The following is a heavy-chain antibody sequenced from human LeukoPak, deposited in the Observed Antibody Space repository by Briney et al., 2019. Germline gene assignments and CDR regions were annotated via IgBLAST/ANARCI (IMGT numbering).Heavy chain of an antibody. V-gene: IGHV1-2*02. CDR3: ARDRGPRGYSYGYL. J-gene: IGHJ4*02. D-gene: IGHD5-18*01. CDR1: GYTFTGYY. CDR2: INPNSGGT. Sequence: ASVKVSCKASGYTFTGYYMHWVRQAPGQGLEWMGWINPNSGGTNYAQKFQGRVTMTRDTSISTAYMELSRLRSDDTAVYYCARDRGPRGYSYGYLWGQGTLATVSS.